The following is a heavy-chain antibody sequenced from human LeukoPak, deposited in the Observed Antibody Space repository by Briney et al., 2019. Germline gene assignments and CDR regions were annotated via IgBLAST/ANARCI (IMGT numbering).Heavy chain of an antibody. CDR3: AKGLLWFGELLFGFDY. V-gene: IGHV3-9*01. J-gene: IGHJ4*02. CDR2: ISWNSGSI. Sequence: PGRSLRLSCAASGFTFDDYVMHWVRQAPGKGLEWVSGISWNSGSIGYADSVKGRFTISRDNAKNSLYLQMNSLRAEDTALYYCAKGLLWFGELLFGFDYWGQGTLVTVSS. CDR1: GFTFDDYV. D-gene: IGHD3-10*01.